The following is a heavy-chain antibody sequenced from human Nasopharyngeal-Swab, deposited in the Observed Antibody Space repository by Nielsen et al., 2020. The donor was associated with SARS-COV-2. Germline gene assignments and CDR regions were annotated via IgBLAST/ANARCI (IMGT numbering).Heavy chain of an antibody. D-gene: IGHD6-19*01. CDR2: TYYRSKWYN. Sequence: SETLSLTCAISGYSVSSNSAAWNCIRQSPSRGLEWLGRTYYRSKWYNDYAVSVKSRITINPDTSKNQFSLQLNSVTPEDTAVYYCARVTYSSGWYDYYYYMDVWGKGTTVTVSS. V-gene: IGHV6-1*01. CDR3: ARVTYSSGWYDYYYYMDV. CDR1: GYSVSSNSAA. J-gene: IGHJ6*03.